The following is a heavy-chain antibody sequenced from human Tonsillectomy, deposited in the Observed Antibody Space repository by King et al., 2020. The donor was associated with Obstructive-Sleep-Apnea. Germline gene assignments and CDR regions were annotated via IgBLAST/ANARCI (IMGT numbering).Heavy chain of an antibody. J-gene: IGHJ4*02. CDR1: GYTLTSYY. Sequence: VQLVESGAEVKEPGASVKVSCKASGYTLTSYYMHWVRQAPGQGLEWMGMINPNGGSTRCAQNFQGRVTMTRDTSTGTVYMELSSLRSEDTAVYYCARGCLVAASFDYWGQGTLVTVSS. D-gene: IGHD2-15*01. CDR3: ARGCLVAASFDY. V-gene: IGHV1-46*01. CDR2: INPNGGST.